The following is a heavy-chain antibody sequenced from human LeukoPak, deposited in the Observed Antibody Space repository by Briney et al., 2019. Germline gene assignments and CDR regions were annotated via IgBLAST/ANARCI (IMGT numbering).Heavy chain of an antibody. V-gene: IGHV1-2*02. CDR3: VREGEGPLSKDFDY. J-gene: IGHJ4*02. CDR2: IGPHSTFT. CDR1: GFTFTDHY. D-gene: IGHD2/OR15-2a*01. Sequence: ASMKVSCKSSGFTFTDHYIHWVRQAPGQGLEWMGYIGPHSTFTGSPQEFQGRVTMTRDTSMTTAYMELTSLTSDDTAVYYCVREGEGPLSKDFDYWGQGTLVTVSS.